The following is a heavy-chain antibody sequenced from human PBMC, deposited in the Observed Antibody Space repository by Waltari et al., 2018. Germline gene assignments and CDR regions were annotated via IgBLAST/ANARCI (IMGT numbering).Heavy chain of an antibody. V-gene: IGHV3-21*01. D-gene: IGHD3-3*01. CDR2: ISSSSSYI. Sequence: EVQLVESGGGLVKPGGSLRLSCAASGFTFSSYSMNWVRQAPGKGLEWVSSISSSSSYIYYADSVKGRCTISRDNAKNSLYLQSNSLRAEDTAVYYCARGPEWLASGHYYYYMDVWGKGTTVTISS. J-gene: IGHJ6*03. CDR1: GFTFSSYS. CDR3: ARGPEWLASGHYYYYMDV.